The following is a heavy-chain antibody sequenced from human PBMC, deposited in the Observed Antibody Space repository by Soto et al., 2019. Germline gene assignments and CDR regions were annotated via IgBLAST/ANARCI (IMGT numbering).Heavy chain of an antibody. Sequence: GASVKVSCKASGGTFSSYTISWVRQAPGQGLEWMGRIIPILGIANYAQKFQGRVTITADKSTSTAYMELSSLRSEDTAVYYCARGHGDYESYYFDYWGQGTLVTVSS. V-gene: IGHV1-69*02. CDR1: GGTFSSYT. J-gene: IGHJ4*02. CDR3: ARGHGDYESYYFDY. D-gene: IGHD4-17*01. CDR2: IIPILGIA.